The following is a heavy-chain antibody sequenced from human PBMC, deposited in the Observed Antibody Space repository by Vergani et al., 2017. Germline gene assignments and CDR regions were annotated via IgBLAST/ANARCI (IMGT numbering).Heavy chain of an antibody. CDR2: ISGSGGST. V-gene: IGHV3-23*01. CDR3: TKAGQYDSDNFHDS. CDR1: GFTFSSYA. D-gene: IGHD3-22*01. J-gene: IGHJ1*01. Sequence: EVQLLESGGGLVQPGGSLRLSCAASGFTFSSYAMSWVRQAPGKGLEWVSAISGSGGSTYYADSVKGRFTISRDNSQTTVFLQMNSLRVDDSAVYYCTKAGQYDSDNFHDSWGQGALVTVAS.